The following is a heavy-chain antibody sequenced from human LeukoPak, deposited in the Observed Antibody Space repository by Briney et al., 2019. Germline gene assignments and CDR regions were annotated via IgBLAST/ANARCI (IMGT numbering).Heavy chain of an antibody. J-gene: IGHJ3*02. CDR1: GGSISSYY. D-gene: IGHD5-24*01. Sequence: SETLSLTCTVSGGSISSYYWSWIRQHPAKGLEWIGYIYYSGSTNYNPSLKSRVTISVDTSKNQFSLKLSSVTAADTAVYYCARDKKGGYKGDAFDIWGQGTMVTVSS. V-gene: IGHV4-59*01. CDR2: IYYSGST. CDR3: ARDKKGGYKGDAFDI.